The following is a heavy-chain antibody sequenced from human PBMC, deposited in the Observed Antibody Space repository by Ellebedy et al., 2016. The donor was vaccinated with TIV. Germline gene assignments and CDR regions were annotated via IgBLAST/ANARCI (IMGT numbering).Heavy chain of an antibody. J-gene: IGHJ6*02. V-gene: IGHV4-34*01. CDR1: GGSFSGYY. CDR3: ARGARKLGYCSGGSCYDYYYGMDV. D-gene: IGHD2-15*01. Sequence: MPSETLSLTCAVYGGSFSGYYWSWIRQPPGKGLEWIGEINHSGSTNYNPSLKSRVTISVDTSKNQFSLKLSSVTAADTAVYYCARGARKLGYCSGGSCYDYYYGMDVWGQGTTVTVSS. CDR2: INHSGST.